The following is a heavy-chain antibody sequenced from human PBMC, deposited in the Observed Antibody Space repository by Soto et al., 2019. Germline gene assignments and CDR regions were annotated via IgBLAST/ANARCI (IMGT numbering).Heavy chain of an antibody. CDR1: GFTYSTYG. Sequence: HPGGSLRLSCAASGFTYSTYGIHWVRQAPGKGLEWVAVIWLDGSKRYFADSVKGRVTVSRDNSKNTLYLQMNSLRAEDTAVYYCATDSNYGMDVWGQGTTVTVSS. J-gene: IGHJ6*02. D-gene: IGHD3-3*02. CDR2: IWLDGSKR. CDR3: ATDSNYGMDV. V-gene: IGHV3-33*01.